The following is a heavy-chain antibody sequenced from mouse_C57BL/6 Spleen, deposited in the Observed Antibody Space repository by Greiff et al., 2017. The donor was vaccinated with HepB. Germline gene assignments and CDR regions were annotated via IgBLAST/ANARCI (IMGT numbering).Heavy chain of an antibody. CDR2: IWRGGST. J-gene: IGHJ4*01. V-gene: IGHV2-5*01. D-gene: IGHD1-1*01. CDR1: GFSLTSYG. CDR3: AKSYYCSFYAMDY. Sequence: VKLQESGPGLVQPSQSLSITCTVSGFSLTSYGVHWVRQSPGKGLEWLGVIWRGGSTDYNAAFMSRLSITKDNSKSQVFFKMNSLQADDTAIYYCAKSYYCSFYAMDYWSQGTSVTVTS.